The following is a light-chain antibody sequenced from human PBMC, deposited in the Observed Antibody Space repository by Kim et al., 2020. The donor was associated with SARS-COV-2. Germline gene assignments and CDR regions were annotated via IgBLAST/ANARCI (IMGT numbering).Light chain of an antibody. CDR3: QSYDTSLSGWV. V-gene: IGLV1-40*01. CDR2: SNN. Sequence: QSVLTQPPSVSGAPGQRITISCTGSSSNIGTGYDVHWYQQLPGTAPKLLIYSNNKRPSGVPDRFSGSRSGTSASLAITGLQAEDEADYYCQSYDTSLSGWVFGGGTQLTVL. J-gene: IGLJ3*02. CDR1: SSNIGTGYD.